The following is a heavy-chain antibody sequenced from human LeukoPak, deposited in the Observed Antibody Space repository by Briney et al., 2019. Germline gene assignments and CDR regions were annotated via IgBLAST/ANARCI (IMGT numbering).Heavy chain of an antibody. CDR3: ARDYGDYYFDY. D-gene: IGHD4-17*01. CDR2: ISHDGSNK. V-gene: IGHV3-30*04. CDR1: GFTFSSYA. Sequence: GRSLRLSCAASGFTFSSYAMHWVRQAPGKGLEWVAVISHDGSNKYYADSVKGRFTISRDNSKNTLHLQMNSLRAEDTAVYYCARDYGDYYFDYWGQGTLVTVSS. J-gene: IGHJ4*02.